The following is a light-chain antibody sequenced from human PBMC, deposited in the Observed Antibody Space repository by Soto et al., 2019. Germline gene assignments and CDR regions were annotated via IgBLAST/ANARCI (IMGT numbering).Light chain of an antibody. CDR1: HSLLHSDGYND. Sequence: IEMTQSPLSLPVTPGEPASISCRSSHSLLHSDGYNDLDWYLQKPGQSPQLLIYLVSNRASGVHDRVSGSGSVIDFKLKISRVEAEDVGVYFCMQALQTPTFGGGTKVEIK. CDR3: MQALQTPT. V-gene: IGKV2-28*01. CDR2: LVS. J-gene: IGKJ4*01.